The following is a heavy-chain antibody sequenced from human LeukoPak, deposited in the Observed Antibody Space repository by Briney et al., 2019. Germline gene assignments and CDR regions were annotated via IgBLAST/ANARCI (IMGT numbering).Heavy chain of an antibody. CDR1: GYTFIGYY. Sequence: AXVKVSCKASGYTFIGYYMHWMRQAPGQRLEWMGRINPNSGGTNYAQKFQGRVTMTRDTSISTAYMELSRLRSDDTAVYYCAIRRVPWDYWGQGTLVTVSS. J-gene: IGHJ4*02. D-gene: IGHD4/OR15-4a*01. CDR2: INPNSGGT. CDR3: AIRRVPWDY. V-gene: IGHV1-2*06.